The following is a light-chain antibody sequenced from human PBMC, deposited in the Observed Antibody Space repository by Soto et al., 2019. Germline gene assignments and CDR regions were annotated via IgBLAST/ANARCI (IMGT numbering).Light chain of an antibody. CDR3: SSYAGSNNYV. CDR2: EVS. CDR1: SSDVGGYNY. Sequence: AGQSVTISCTGTSSDVGGYNYVSWYQQHPSKAPKLMIYEVSKRPSGVPDRFSGSKSGNTASLTVSGLQAEDEADYYCSSYAGSNNYVFGTGTKVTLL. V-gene: IGLV2-8*01. J-gene: IGLJ1*01.